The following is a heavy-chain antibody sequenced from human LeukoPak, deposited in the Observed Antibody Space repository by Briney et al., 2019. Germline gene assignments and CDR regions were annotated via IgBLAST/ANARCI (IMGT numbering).Heavy chain of an antibody. CDR3: ARATLGYCSSTSRYTGYFDY. J-gene: IGHJ4*02. V-gene: IGHV3-7*01. Sequence: GVSLRLSCAASGFTFSSYWMSWVRQAPGKGLEWVANIKQDGSEKYYVDSVKGRFTISRDNAKNSLYLQMNSLRAEDTAVYYCARATLGYCSSTSRYTGYFDYWGQGTLVTVSS. CDR2: IKQDGSEK. CDR1: GFTFSSYW. D-gene: IGHD2-2*02.